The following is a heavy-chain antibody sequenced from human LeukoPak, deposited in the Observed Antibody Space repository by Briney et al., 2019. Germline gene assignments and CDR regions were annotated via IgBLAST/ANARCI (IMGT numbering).Heavy chain of an antibody. CDR2: INPDGSWT. CDR1: GFTFNSYW. D-gene: IGHD2-21*02. Sequence: GGSLRLSCAASGFTFNSYWVVWFRQAPGKGLVWVSCINPDGSWTLHADSVKGRFAISRDYARNTLYLQMNSLGVEDTAMYYCARYEQRPGVTASDPWSQGTLVTVPS. V-gene: IGHV3-74*01. CDR3: ARYEQRPGVTASDP. J-gene: IGHJ5*02.